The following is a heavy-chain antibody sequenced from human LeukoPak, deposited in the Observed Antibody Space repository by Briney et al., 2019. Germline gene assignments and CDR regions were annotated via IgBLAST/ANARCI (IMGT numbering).Heavy chain of an antibody. Sequence: SVKVSCKASGGTFSSYAISWVRQAPGQGLEWMGGIIPIFGTANYAQKFQGRVTITADESTSTAYMELSSLRSEDTAVYYCARDGIGFARGVISSHYYYGMDVWGKGTTVTASS. CDR3: ARDGIGFARGVISSHYYYGMDV. J-gene: IGHJ6*04. D-gene: IGHD3-10*01. CDR2: IIPIFGTA. V-gene: IGHV1-69*01. CDR1: GGTFSSYA.